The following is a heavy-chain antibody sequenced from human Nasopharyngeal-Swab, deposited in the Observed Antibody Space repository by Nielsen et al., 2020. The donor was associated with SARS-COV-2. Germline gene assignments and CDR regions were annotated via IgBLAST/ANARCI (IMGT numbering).Heavy chain of an antibody. CDR3: ARDLAGGGVTGTSWFDL. J-gene: IGHJ5*02. V-gene: IGHV1-69*04. CDR2: IIPIHRMA. Sequence: SVKVSCKASGGTFSSYAISWVRQAPGQGLEWMGRIIPIHRMANYAQKFQGRVTITADKSTSTAYMQLSSLRSEDTAVYYCARDLAGGGVTGTSWFDLWGQGTLVTVSP. D-gene: IGHD6-19*01. CDR1: GGTFSSYA.